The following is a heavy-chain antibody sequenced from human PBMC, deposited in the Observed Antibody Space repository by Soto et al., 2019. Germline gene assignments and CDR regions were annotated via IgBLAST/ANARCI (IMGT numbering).Heavy chain of an antibody. CDR2: IIPIIGTA. V-gene: IGHV1-69*12. CDR1: AGTFSSYA. Sequence: QVQLVQSGAEVKKTGSSVKVSCKASAGTFSSYAISWVRQAPGQGLEWMGGIIPIIGTANYAQKLQGRVTITAGESTSTAYMEVSSLRSEDTGVFFCASGTNHNWFDPWGQGTLVTVSS. D-gene: IGHD1-1*01. CDR3: ASGTNHNWFDP. J-gene: IGHJ5*02.